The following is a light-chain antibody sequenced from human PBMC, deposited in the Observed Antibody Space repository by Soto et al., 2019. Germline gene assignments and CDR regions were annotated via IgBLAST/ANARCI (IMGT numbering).Light chain of an antibody. V-gene: IGLV2-11*01. CDR3: CSYAISYQVG. CDR2: DVS. J-gene: IGLJ2*01. CDR1: SSDVGGYNY. Sequence: QSALTQPRSVSGSHGQSVTISCTGTSSDVGGYNYVSWYQQHPGKAPKLMIYDVSKRPSGVPDRFTGSKSGNTASLTITGLPAEAEADDYCCSYAISYQVGFGGGTTLTV.